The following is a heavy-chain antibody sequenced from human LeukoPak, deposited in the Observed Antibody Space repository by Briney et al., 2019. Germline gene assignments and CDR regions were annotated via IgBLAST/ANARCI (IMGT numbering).Heavy chain of an antibody. J-gene: IGHJ6*02. Sequence: GGSLRLSCAASGYIFSSYAMSWVRQAPGKGLKWVSAISGSGGTTHYADSVKGRFTISRDNAKNTLYLQMNTLRVEDTAVYYCTRDLMDYDVSTGLHHYYMDVWGQGTTVTVSS. V-gene: IGHV3-23*01. CDR2: ISGSGGTT. CDR1: GYIFSSYA. CDR3: TRDLMDYDVSTGLHHYYMDV. D-gene: IGHD3-9*01.